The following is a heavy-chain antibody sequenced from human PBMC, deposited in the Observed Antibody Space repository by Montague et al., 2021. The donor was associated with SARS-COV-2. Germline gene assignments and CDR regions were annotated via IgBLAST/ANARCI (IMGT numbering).Heavy chain of an antibody. J-gene: IGHJ6*02. CDR3: ARDRDWDDWCGMDV. D-gene: IGHD2-21*01. CDR1: GFIFSSYE. V-gene: IGHV3-48*03. Sequence: SRRLSWAASGFIFSSYEVNWVRQAPGKGLEWISYISSSGGGSTKHYTDSVKGRFTISRDNAKNSLYLQMNSLRVGDTAIYYCARDRDWDDWCGMDVWGQGTTVTVSS. CDR2: ISSSGGGSTK.